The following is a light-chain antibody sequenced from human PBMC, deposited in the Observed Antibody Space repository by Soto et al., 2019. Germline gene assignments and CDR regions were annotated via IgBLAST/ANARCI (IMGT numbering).Light chain of an antibody. CDR3: SSYTTSTSFIL. V-gene: IGLV2-14*03. J-gene: IGLJ2*01. CDR1: ISDVGGYNY. Sequence: QSALTQPASVSGSPGQSITISCTGTISDVGGYNYVSWYQQHPGEAPKLMIYEVSNRPSGVSDRFSGSKSGNTASLTISGLQAEDEAYYYCSSYTTSTSFILFGGGTKLTVL. CDR2: EVS.